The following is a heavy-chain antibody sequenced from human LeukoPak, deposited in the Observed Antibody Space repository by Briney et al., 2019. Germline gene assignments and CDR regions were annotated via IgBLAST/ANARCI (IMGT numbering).Heavy chain of an antibody. CDR2: ITSSGNR. CDR1: GFTFSNYA. D-gene: IGHD4-17*01. V-gene: IGHV3-23*01. Sequence: PGGSLRLSCAASGFTFSNYAMAWVRQAPGKGLEWVSSITSSGNRYYADSVKGRFTISRDNSQNTVYMQMTSLRAEDTAVYYCAKGDYGDCYWGQGTLVTVSS. J-gene: IGHJ4*02. CDR3: AKGDYGDCY.